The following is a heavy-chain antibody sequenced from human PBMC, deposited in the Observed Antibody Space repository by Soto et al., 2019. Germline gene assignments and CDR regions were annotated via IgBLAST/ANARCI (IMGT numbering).Heavy chain of an antibody. CDR2: IKSKTDGGTT. J-gene: IGHJ4*01. CDR3: TTDSYSTIIIVRFDY. V-gene: IGHV3-15*07. Sequence: GGSLRLSCAASGFTFSNAWINWVRQAPGKGLEWVGRIKSKTDGGTTDYAAPVRGRFAISRDDSNNMVYLQMNSLKIEDTAVYYCTTDSYSTIIIVRFDYWGHGTLVTVSS. D-gene: IGHD3-22*01. CDR1: GFTFSNAW.